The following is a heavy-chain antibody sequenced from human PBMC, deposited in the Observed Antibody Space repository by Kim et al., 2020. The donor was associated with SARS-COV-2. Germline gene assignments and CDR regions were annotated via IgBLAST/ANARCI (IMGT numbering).Heavy chain of an antibody. CDR2: INTNTGNP. Sequence: ASVKVSCKASGYTFTSYAMNWVRQAPGQGLEWMGWINTNTGNPTYAQGFTGRFVFSLDTSVSTAYLQISSLKAEDTAVYYCARDLKGFNKRAAGVFDYWGQGTLVTVSS. CDR3: ARDLKGFNKRAAGVFDY. J-gene: IGHJ4*02. D-gene: IGHD6-13*01. CDR1: GYTFTSYA. V-gene: IGHV7-4-1*02.